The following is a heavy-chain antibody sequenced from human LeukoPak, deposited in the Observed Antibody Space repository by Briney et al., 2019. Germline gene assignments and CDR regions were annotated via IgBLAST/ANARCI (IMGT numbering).Heavy chain of an antibody. CDR3: ARLLSHSPTHYFDS. Sequence: ASVKVSCKSAGYTFTNYGISWVRQAPGQGLEWMAWISAYSGHTNYAQKFQGRVTVTADTSTNTAYMELRSLRSDDTAVYYCARLLSHSPTHYFDSWGQGALVTVSS. J-gene: IGHJ4*02. D-gene: IGHD2-15*01. CDR1: GYTFTNYG. CDR2: ISAYSGHT. V-gene: IGHV1-18*01.